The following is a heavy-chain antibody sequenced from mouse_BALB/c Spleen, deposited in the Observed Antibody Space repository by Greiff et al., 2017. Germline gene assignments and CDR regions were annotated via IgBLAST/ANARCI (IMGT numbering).Heavy chain of an antibody. V-gene: IGHV1S29*02. J-gene: IGHJ4*01. CDR2: IYPYNGGT. Sequence: VQLQQSGPELVKPGASVKISCKASGYTFTDYNMHWVKQSHGKSLEWIGYIYPYNGGTGYNQKFKSKATLTVDNSSSTAYMELRSLTSEDSAVYYCARSYGYEGFYAMDYWGQGTSVTVSS. CDR1: GYTFTDYN. CDR3: ARSYGYEGFYAMDY. D-gene: IGHD2-2*01.